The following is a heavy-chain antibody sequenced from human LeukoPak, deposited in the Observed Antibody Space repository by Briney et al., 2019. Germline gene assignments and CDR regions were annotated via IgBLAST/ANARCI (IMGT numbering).Heavy chain of an antibody. CDR2: INPKRGGT. J-gene: IGHJ4*02. V-gene: IGHV1-2*06. Sequence: ASVKVSCKASGYTFTGDYVHWVRQAPGQGLEWMGRINPKRGGTNYAQKFQGRVTMTRDTSISTAYMELSRLRSDDTAVYYCARGLLIYSSGWYGYWGQGTLVTVSS. CDR1: GYTFTGDY. CDR3: ARGLLIYSSGWYGY. D-gene: IGHD6-19*01.